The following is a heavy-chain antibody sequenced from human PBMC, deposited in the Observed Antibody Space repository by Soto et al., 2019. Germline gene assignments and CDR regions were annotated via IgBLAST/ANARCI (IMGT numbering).Heavy chain of an antibody. V-gene: IGHV1-69*06. D-gene: IGHD6-19*01. J-gene: IGHJ2*01. CDR1: GGTFNSYA. CDR3: ARVVHPPYGSGWRSLYGNFDL. CDR2: IIPIFRST. Sequence: QVQLVQSGAEVKKPGSSVKVSCKASGGTFNSYALTWVRQAPGHGLEWMGGIIPIFRSTNYAQKFQGRVTITANRATSTAYMELSGLRADDTAVYYCARVVHPPYGSGWRSLYGNFDLWGRGTRVTVSS.